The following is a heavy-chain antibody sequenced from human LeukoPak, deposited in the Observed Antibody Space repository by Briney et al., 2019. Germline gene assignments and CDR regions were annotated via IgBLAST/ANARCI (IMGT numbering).Heavy chain of an antibody. CDR1: GGSISSGGYY. Sequence: SETLSLTCTVSGGSISSGGYYWSWIRQHPGKGLEWIGYIYYSGSTNYNPSLKSRVTISVDTSKNQFSLKLSSVTAADTAVYYCARSHSYDSSGYSEVEYYFDYWGQGTLVTVSS. CDR2: IYYSGST. D-gene: IGHD3-22*01. J-gene: IGHJ4*02. V-gene: IGHV4-31*03. CDR3: ARSHSYDSSGYSEVEYYFDY.